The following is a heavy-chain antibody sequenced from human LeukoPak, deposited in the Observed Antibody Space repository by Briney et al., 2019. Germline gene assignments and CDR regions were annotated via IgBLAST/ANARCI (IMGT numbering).Heavy chain of an antibody. CDR2: INPNNGGT. CDR1: GYTFTGYY. Sequence: ASVKVPCKASGYTFTGYYIHWVRQAPGQGLEWMGWINPNNGGTNYAQKFQGRVTMTRDTSISTAYMELNRLTSDDTAVYYCARDEYTGYEPFDYWGQGTPVTVSS. V-gene: IGHV1-2*02. CDR3: ARDEYTGYEPFDY. D-gene: IGHD5-12*01. J-gene: IGHJ4*01.